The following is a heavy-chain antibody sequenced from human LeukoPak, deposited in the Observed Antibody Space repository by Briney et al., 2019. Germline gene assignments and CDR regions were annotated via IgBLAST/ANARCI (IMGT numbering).Heavy chain of an antibody. D-gene: IGHD3-10*01. CDR3: ARHPQYGSRTYLFDY. J-gene: IGHJ4*02. CDR2: INHGDSET. CDR1: GYSITSYW. V-gene: IGHV5-51*01. Sequence: GESLKISCKGSGYSITSYWIGRVRQMPGKGLEWMGIINHGDSETRYSPSFHGQVPISVANSISTSYLHWRGLKASDTAMYYCARHPQYGSRTYLFDYWGQGTLVTVSS.